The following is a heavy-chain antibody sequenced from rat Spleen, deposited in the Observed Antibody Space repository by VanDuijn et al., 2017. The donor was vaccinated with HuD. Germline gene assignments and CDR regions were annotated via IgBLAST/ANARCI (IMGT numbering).Heavy chain of an antibody. CDR1: GFTFSNYG. J-gene: IGHJ3*01. V-gene: IGHV5-19*01. CDR2: ISPSGGNT. D-gene: IGHD1-6*01. CDR3: ATGAQSPMFTTGRGWFAY. Sequence: EVQLVESGGGLVQPGRSLKLSCAASGFTFSNYGLHWIRQAPTKGLEWVASISPSGGNTYYRDSVKGRFTISRENAKSTLYLQMDSLRSEDTATYYCATGAQSPMFTTGRGWFAYWGQGTLVTVSS.